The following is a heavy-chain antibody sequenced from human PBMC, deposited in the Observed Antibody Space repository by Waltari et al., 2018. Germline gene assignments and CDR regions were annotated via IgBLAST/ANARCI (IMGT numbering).Heavy chain of an antibody. Sequence: QVQLQQWGAGLLKPSENLSLTCAVYGGSFSGYYWSWTRQPPGKGLEWIGEINHSGRTNYNQSLKSRVTISVDTSKNQFSLKLSSVTAADTAVYYCARGRLVLGYVDYWGQGTLVTVSS. CDR2: INHSGRT. J-gene: IGHJ4*02. V-gene: IGHV4-34*01. D-gene: IGHD3-9*01. CDR1: GGSFSGYY. CDR3: ARGRLVLGYVDY.